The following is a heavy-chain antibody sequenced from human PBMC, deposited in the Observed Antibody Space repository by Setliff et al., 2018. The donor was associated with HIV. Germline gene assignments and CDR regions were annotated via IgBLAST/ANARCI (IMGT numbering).Heavy chain of an antibody. CDR1: GGPISSTNYY. CDR2: IYYSGST. D-gene: IGHD2-15*01. Sequence: SETLSLTCIVSGGPISSTNYYWGWIRQPPGKGLEWIGSIYYSGSTYYNPSLKSRVTISVDTSKNQFSLKLSSVTAADTAVYYCARSLAYCSGGGFSSGNYYYMDVWGKGTPVTVSS. CDR3: ARSLAYCSGGGFSSGNYYYMDV. V-gene: IGHV4-39*01. J-gene: IGHJ6*03.